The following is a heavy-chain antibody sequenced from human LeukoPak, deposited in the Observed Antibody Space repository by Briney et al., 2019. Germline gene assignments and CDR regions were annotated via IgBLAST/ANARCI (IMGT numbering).Heavy chain of an antibody. D-gene: IGHD5-12*01. Sequence: GASVKVSCKASGYTFTSYDINWVRQATGQGLEWMGWMNPNSGNTGYAQKFQGRVTMTRSTSISTAYMELSSLRSEDTAVYYCARGKRLVDIVATIRYYFDYWGQGTLVTVSS. CDR2: MNPNSGNT. CDR1: GYTFTSYD. V-gene: IGHV1-8*01. CDR3: ARGKRLVDIVATIRYYFDY. J-gene: IGHJ4*02.